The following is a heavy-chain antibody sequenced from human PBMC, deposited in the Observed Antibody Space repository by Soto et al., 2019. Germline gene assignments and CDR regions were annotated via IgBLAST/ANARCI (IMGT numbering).Heavy chain of an antibody. V-gene: IGHV3-30*03. D-gene: IGHD3-9*01. CDR3: VSVLRYFDWPSFDY. J-gene: IGHJ4*02. CDR1: GFTFSSYG. CDR2: ISYEGSNK. Sequence: PGGSLRLSCAASGFTFSSYGMHWVRQAPGKGLEWVAVISYEGSNKYYAESVKGRFTISRDNSKNTLYLQMNSLRAEDTAVYYCVSVLRYFDWPSFDYWGQGTLVTVSS.